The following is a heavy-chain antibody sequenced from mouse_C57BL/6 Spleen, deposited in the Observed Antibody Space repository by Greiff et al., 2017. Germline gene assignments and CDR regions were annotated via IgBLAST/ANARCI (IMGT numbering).Heavy chain of an antibody. CDR2: ISSGGSYT. Sequence: VQRVESGGDLVKPGGSLKLSCAASGFTFSSYGMSWVRQTPDKRLEWVATISSGGSYTYYPDSVKGRFTISRDNAKNTLYLQMSSLKSEDTAMYYCASLIYYDYDGFAYWGQGTLVTVSA. CDR3: ASLIYYDYDGFAY. CDR1: GFTFSSYG. D-gene: IGHD2-4*01. J-gene: IGHJ3*01. V-gene: IGHV5-6*01.